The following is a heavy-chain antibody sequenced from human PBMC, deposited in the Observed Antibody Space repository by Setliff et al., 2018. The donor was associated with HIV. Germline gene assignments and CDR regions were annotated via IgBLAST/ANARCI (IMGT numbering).Heavy chain of an antibody. CDR1: GESVSGRS. J-gene: IGHJ3*01. Sequence: PSETLSLTCSVSGESVSGRSWSWIRQPPGKGLEWIGYSDPTGITGCTNCNPSLKSRVTISVDTSRNQFSLKLSSVTAADTAVYYCARVLDSGYDRAFDVWGQGTKVTVSS. CDR2: SDPTGITGCT. CDR3: ARVLDSGYDRAFDV. D-gene: IGHD5-12*01. V-gene: IGHV4-4*08.